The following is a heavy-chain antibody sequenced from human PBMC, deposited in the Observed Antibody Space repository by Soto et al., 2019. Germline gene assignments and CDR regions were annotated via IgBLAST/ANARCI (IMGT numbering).Heavy chain of an antibody. V-gene: IGHV4-59*08. J-gene: IGHJ3*01. D-gene: IGHD3-16*01. CDR2: IYYSGST. CDR3: SRLSMITFGGISKEAFDV. CDR1: GDSIRSYY. Sequence: QVQLQESGPGLVKPSETLSLTCTVSGDSIRSYYWSWIRQPPGKGLEWIGYIYYSGSTNYNPSLKSRVTMSVDTSKIQFSPKLSSVTAADTVVYYWSRLSMITFGGISKEAFDVWGQGTMVTVSS.